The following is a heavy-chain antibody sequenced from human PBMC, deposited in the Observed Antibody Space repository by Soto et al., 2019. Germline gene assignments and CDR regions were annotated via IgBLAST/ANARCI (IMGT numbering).Heavy chain of an antibody. V-gene: IGHV1-18*01. CDR3: ARGAFDYGDYPFDY. J-gene: IGHJ4*02. CDR1: GYTFTSYD. D-gene: IGHD4-17*01. CDR2: ISPYNGNT. Sequence: ASVKVSCKASGYTFTSYDINWVRQATGQGLEWMGWISPYNGNTDYAQKLQGRVTMTTDTSTSTAYMELRSLRSDDTAVYYCARGAFDYGDYPFDYWGQGTLVTVSS.